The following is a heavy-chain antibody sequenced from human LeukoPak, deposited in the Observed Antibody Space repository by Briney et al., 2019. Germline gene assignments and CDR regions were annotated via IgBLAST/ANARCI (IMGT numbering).Heavy chain of an antibody. CDR2: IYYSGST. J-gene: IGHJ4*02. Sequence: PSETLSLTCTVSGGSISSGGYYWSWIRQHPGKGLEWIGYIYYSGSTYYNPSLKSRVTISVDTSKDQFSLKLSSVTAADTAVYYCARFTRGTSDYWGQGTLVTVSS. CDR1: GGSISSGGYY. CDR3: ARFTRGTSDY. D-gene: IGHD1-14*01. V-gene: IGHV4-31*03.